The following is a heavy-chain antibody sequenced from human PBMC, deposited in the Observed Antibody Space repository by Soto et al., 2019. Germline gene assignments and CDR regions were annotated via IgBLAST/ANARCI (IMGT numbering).Heavy chain of an antibody. CDR3: ARDSIWFGELLGPFDYYYYGMDV. CDR2: IYYSGST. Sequence: SETLSLTCTVSGGSVSSGSYYWSWIRQPPGKGLEWIGYIYYSGSTNYNPSLKSRVTISVDTSKNQFSLKLSSVTAADTAVYYCARDSIWFGELLGPFDYYYYGMDVWGQGTTVTVSS. J-gene: IGHJ6*02. D-gene: IGHD3-10*01. CDR1: GGSVSSGSYY. V-gene: IGHV4-61*01.